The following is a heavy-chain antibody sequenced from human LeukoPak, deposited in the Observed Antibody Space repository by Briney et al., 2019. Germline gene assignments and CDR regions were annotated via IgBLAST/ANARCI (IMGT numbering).Heavy chain of an antibody. CDR3: AKSGTRSTWSPRVKTYFDY. Sequence: GGSLRLSCAASGFTVSTYGMHWVRQAPGKGLEWLAVISYDGSNKYYADSVKGRFTISRDNSKNTLYLQMYSLRDEDTAVYFCAKSGTRSTWSPRVKTYFDYWGQGTLVTVSS. CDR2: ISYDGSNK. D-gene: IGHD6-13*01. J-gene: IGHJ4*02. CDR1: GFTVSTYG. V-gene: IGHV3-30*18.